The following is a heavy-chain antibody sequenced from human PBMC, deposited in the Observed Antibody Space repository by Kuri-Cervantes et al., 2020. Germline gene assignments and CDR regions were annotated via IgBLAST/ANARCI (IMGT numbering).Heavy chain of an antibody. D-gene: IGHD3-22*01. CDR1: GYTFTTYE. Sequence: ASVKVSCKTSGYTFTTYEINWVRQATGQGLEWMGWISAYNGNTNYAQKLQGRVTMTTDTSTSTAYMELRSLRSDDTAVYYCATHLDSSGYQIDYWGQGTLVTVSS. J-gene: IGHJ4*02. V-gene: IGHV1-18*01. CDR2: ISAYNGNT. CDR3: ATHLDSSGYQIDY.